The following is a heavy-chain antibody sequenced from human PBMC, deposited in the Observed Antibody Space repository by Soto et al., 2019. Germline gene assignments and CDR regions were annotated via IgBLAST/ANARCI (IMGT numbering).Heavy chain of an antibody. CDR3: ARPVEPFYYYGMDV. Sequence: GGSLRVSCAASGFTFSTYAMEWVGQSPGKGLDWVALISYDGNNKYYADSVRGRFTISRDNSKNTLYLQMNTLRPEDTALYFCARPVEPFYYYGMDVWGQGTTVTVSS. CDR1: GFTFSTYA. CDR2: ISYDGNNK. J-gene: IGHJ6*02. V-gene: IGHV3-30-3*01.